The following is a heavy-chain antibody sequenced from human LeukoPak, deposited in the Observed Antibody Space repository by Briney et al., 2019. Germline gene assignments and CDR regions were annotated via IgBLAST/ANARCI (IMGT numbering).Heavy chain of an antibody. V-gene: IGHV3-23*01. Sequence: AGGSLRLSCAASGFTFSSYAMTWVRQAPGKGPEWVSGIKGSGGDTYYADSVKGRFTISRDNSKNTLYLQMNSLRAEDTAVYYCAKTRPLDSSSWSHGDYWGQGTLVTVSS. CDR3: AKTRPLDSSSWSHGDY. D-gene: IGHD6-13*01. CDR1: GFTFSSYA. J-gene: IGHJ4*02. CDR2: IKGSGGDT.